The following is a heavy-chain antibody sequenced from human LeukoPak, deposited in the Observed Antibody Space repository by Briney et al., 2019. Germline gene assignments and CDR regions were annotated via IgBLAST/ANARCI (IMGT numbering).Heavy chain of an antibody. V-gene: IGHV3-21*01. CDR3: AIDSSGYYRN. D-gene: IGHD3-22*01. CDR2: ISSSSSYI. Sequence: GGSLRLSSAASGFTFSSYSMNWVRQAPGKGLEWVSSISSSSSYIYYADSVKGRFTISRDNAKNSLYLQMNSLRAEDTAVYYCAIDSSGYYRNWGQGTLVTVSS. CDR1: GFTFSSYS. J-gene: IGHJ4*02.